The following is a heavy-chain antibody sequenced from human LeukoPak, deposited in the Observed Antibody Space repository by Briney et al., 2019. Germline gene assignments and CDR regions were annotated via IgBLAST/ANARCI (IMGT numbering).Heavy chain of an antibody. CDR3: AKRGAVIRVILVGFHKEAYYFDS. CDR1: GITLSNYG. Sequence: PGGSLRLSCAVSGITLSNYGMSWVRQAPGKGLEWVAGISGSGGGTKYADSVKGRFTISRDNPKNTLYLQMNSLRAEDTAVYFCAKRGAVIRVILVGFHKEAYYFDSWGQGALVTVSS. D-gene: IGHD3-22*01. J-gene: IGHJ4*02. CDR2: ISGSGGGT. V-gene: IGHV3-23*01.